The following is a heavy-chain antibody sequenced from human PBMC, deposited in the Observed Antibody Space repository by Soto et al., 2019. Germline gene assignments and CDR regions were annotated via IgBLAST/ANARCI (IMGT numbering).Heavy chain of an antibody. CDR3: ARESFKVISDGMDV. J-gene: IGHJ6*02. Sequence: ASVKVSCKASGYTFTGYYVHWVREAPGQGLEWMGWINPETGGTSYAQKFQGRVTLSRDTSINTAYLELSSLRFDDAAVYFCARESFKVISDGMDVWGQGNTVTVSS. V-gene: IGHV1-2*02. CDR1: GYTFTGYY. CDR2: INPETGGT. D-gene: IGHD2-21*01.